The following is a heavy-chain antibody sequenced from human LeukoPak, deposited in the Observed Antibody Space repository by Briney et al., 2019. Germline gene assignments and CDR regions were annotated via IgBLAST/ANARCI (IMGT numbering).Heavy chain of an antibody. CDR3: AKESQLSYSGTFYIDY. CDR2: IRFDGSNK. Sequence: GGSLSLSCAASGFSFSSFGMNWVRQAPGKGLEWVAFIRFDGSNKYYADSVKGRFTISRDSSKNTLYLQMNSLRAEDTAVYYCAKESQLSYSGTFYIDYWGQGTLVTVSS. V-gene: IGHV3-30*02. CDR1: GFSFSSFG. J-gene: IGHJ4*02. D-gene: IGHD1-26*01.